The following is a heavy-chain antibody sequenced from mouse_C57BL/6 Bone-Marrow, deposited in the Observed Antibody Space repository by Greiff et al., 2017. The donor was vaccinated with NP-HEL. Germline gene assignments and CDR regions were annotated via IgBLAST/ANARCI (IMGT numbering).Heavy chain of an antibody. CDR2: IHPNSGST. CDR1: GYTFTSYW. Sequence: QVQLQQPGAELVKPGASVKLSCKASGYTFTSYWMHWVKQRPGQGLEWIGMIHPNSGSTNYNAKFKSKATLTVDKSSSTAYMQLSSLTSEDSAVYYCARSVHSGYFDYWGQGTTLTVSS. J-gene: IGHJ2*01. CDR3: ARSVHSGYFDY. D-gene: IGHD1-2*01. V-gene: IGHV1-64*01.